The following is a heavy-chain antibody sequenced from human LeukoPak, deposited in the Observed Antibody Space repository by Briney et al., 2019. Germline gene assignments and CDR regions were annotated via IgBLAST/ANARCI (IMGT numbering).Heavy chain of an antibody. CDR2: INHSGST. V-gene: IGHV4-34*01. CDR3: ARYYDILTGRDY. J-gene: IGHJ4*02. D-gene: IGHD3-9*01. Sequence: SETLSLTCAVYGGSFSGYYWSWIRQPPGKGLEWIGEINHSGSTNYNPSLKSRVTISVDTSKNRFSLKLSSVTAADTAVYYCARYYDILTGRDYWGQGTLVTVSS. CDR1: GGSFSGYY.